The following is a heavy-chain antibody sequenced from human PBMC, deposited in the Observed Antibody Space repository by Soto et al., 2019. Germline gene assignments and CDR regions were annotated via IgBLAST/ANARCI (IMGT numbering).Heavy chain of an antibody. CDR3: AKDDNWNVSPDAFDI. V-gene: IGHV3-23*01. D-gene: IGHD1-1*01. CDR1: GFSFSGYA. Sequence: PGGSLRLSCAASGFSFSGYAMSWVRQPPGKGLEWVSAISGSASHTYYADFVKGRFTISRDNSENTVYLQMNSLGAEDTAVYYCAKDDNWNVSPDAFDIWGQGTMVTVSS. CDR2: ISGSASHT. J-gene: IGHJ3*02.